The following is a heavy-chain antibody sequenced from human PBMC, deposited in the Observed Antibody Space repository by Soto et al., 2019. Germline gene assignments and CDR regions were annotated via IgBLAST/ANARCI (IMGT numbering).Heavy chain of an antibody. CDR1: GYTFTSYA. Sequence: QVQLVQSGAEVKKPGASVKVSCKASGYTFTSYAMHWVRQAPGQRLEWMGWINAGNGNTKYSQKLQGRVPITRDTSASTAYMELSSLRSEDTAVYYCARGVAGPLPWFDPWGQGTLGTVSS. CDR2: INAGNGNT. V-gene: IGHV1-3*01. D-gene: IGHD6-19*01. CDR3: ARGVAGPLPWFDP. J-gene: IGHJ5*02.